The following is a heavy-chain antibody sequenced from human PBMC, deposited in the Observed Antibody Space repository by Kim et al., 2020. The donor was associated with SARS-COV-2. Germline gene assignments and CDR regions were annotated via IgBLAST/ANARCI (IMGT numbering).Heavy chain of an antibody. J-gene: IGHJ4*02. CDR1: GFTFSSYG. V-gene: IGHV3-30*18. CDR2: ISYDGSNK. D-gene: IGHD1-26*01. CDR3: AKSRSGIYLSPLDY. Sequence: GGSLRLSCAASGFTFSSYGMHWVRQAPGKGLEWVAVISYDGSNKYYADSVKGRFTISRDNSKNTLYLQMNSLRAEDTAVYYCAKSRSGIYLSPLDYWVQG.